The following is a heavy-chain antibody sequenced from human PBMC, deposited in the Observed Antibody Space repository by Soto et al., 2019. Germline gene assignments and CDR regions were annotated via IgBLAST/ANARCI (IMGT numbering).Heavy chain of an antibody. CDR2: IYSGGST. CDR3: ARSDPRNGMDV. Sequence: EVQLVETGGGLIQPGGSLRLSCAASGFTVSSNYMSWVRQAPGKGLEWVSVIYSGGSTYYADSVKGRFTISRDNSKNTLYIQMNSLRAEDTAVYYCARSDPRNGMDVWGQGTTVTVSS. V-gene: IGHV3-53*02. J-gene: IGHJ6*02. CDR1: GFTVSSNY.